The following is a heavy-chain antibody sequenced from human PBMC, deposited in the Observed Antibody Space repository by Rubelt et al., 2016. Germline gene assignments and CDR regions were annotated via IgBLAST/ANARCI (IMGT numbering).Heavy chain of an antibody. J-gene: IGHJ6*02. V-gene: IGHV1-69*01. Sequence: GGIIPIFGTANYAQKFQGRVTITADESTSTAYMELSSLRSEDTAVYYCARVFAEQWLVPDDYYYYGMDVWGQGTTVTVSS. D-gene: IGHD6-19*01. CDR2: IIPIFGTA. CDR3: ARVFAEQWLVPDDYYYYGMDV.